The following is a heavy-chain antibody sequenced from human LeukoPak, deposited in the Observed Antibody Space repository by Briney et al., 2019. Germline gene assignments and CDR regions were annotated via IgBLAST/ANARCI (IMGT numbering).Heavy chain of an antibody. CDR2: IYYSGST. CDR1: GGSISSYY. Sequence: SETLSLTCTVSGGSISSYYWGWVRQPPGKGLEWIGYIYYSGSTTYNPSLKSRVTISVDTSKNQFSLKLSSVTAADTAVYYCARGRWDAFDIWGQGTMVTVSS. CDR3: ARGRWDAFDI. V-gene: IGHV4-59*12. J-gene: IGHJ3*02. D-gene: IGHD5-24*01.